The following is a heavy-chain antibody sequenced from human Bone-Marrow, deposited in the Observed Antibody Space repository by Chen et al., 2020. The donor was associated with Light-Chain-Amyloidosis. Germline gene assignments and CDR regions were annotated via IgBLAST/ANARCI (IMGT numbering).Heavy chain of an antibody. V-gene: IGHV4-61*08. CDR3: AREASYSGGWADAFDI. CDR1: GDSVTNTDYY. J-gene: IGHJ3*02. CDR2: IYDSGST. Sequence: QVHLRESGPGLVKPSETLSLTCSLSGDSVTNTDYYWTWIRQPPGKGLEWIGYIYDSGSTRYNPSLKSRVAISVDSSTNLFSLRLNSVTAADTAVYYCAREASYSGGWADAFDIWGQGTTVIVSS. D-gene: IGHD6-19*01.